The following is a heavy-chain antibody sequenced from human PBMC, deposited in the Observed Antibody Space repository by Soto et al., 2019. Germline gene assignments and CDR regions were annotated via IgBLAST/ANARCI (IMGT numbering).Heavy chain of an antibody. V-gene: IGHV3-23*01. CDR3: ASLGVGDWANYYYYYGMDV. J-gene: IGHJ6*02. D-gene: IGHD2-21*02. CDR1: GFTFSVYA. Sequence: EVQLLESGGDFVQPGGSLRLSCAATGFTFSVYAMTWVRQAPGKAPEWVAAVTADGGSTYSSDSVKGRFTISRDNSKNTLFLQMIGLRAEDTAVYYCASLGVGDWANYYYYYGMDVWGLGTTGTVSS. CDR2: VTADGGST.